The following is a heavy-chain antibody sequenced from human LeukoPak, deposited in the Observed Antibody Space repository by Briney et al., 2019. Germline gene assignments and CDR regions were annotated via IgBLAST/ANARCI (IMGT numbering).Heavy chain of an antibody. D-gene: IGHD1-1*01. CDR2: ISSGGNT. CDR3: ALLEVGSTGL. V-gene: IGHV3-23*01. J-gene: IGHJ4*02. Sequence: GGSLRLSCAASGFAFSTYAMSWVRQAPGKGLEWVSLISSGGNTYYGDPVRGRFTISRDNSRNTVDLQMNSLTADDTAVYYCALLEVGSTGLWGQGTLVTVSS. CDR1: GFAFSTYA.